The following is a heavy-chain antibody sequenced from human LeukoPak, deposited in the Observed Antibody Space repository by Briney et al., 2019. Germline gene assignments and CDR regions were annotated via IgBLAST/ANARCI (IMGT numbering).Heavy chain of an antibody. J-gene: IGHJ4*02. Sequence: GGSLRLSCAASGFTFSSYAMSWVRQAPGKGLEWVSAISGGGGSTYYADSVKGRFTISRDNSKNTLYLQMNSLRAEDTAVYYCAKGPSIVVVVAALGYWGQGTLVTVSS. V-gene: IGHV3-23*01. CDR3: AKGPSIVVVVAALGY. CDR2: ISGGGGST. D-gene: IGHD2-15*01. CDR1: GFTFSSYA.